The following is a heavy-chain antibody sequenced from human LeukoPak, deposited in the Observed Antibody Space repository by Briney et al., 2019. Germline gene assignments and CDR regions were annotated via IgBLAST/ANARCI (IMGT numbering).Heavy chain of an antibody. D-gene: IGHD2-2*01. CDR3: AKGVVPAASTYYYYYYGMDV. CDR1: GFTFSSYA. V-gene: IGHV3-23*01. Sequence: GGSLRLSCAASGFTFSSYAMSWVRQAPGKGPEWVSAISGSGGSTYYADSVKGRFTISRDNSKNTLYLQMNSLRAEDTAVYYCAKGVVPAASTYYYYYYGMDVWGKGTTVTVSS. CDR2: ISGSGGST. J-gene: IGHJ6*04.